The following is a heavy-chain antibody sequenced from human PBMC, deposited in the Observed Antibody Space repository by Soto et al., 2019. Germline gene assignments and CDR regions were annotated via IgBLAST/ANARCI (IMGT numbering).Heavy chain of an antibody. D-gene: IGHD1-7*01. Sequence: EVQLVESGGGLVQPGRSLRLSCAASGFTFDDYAMHWVRQAPGKGLEWVSGISWNSGSIGYADSVKGRFTISRDNAKNSLYLQMNSLRAEDTALYYCAKFQLEDWNYSTYFDYWGQGTLVTVSS. V-gene: IGHV3-9*01. CDR1: GFTFDDYA. CDR3: AKFQLEDWNYSTYFDY. J-gene: IGHJ4*02. CDR2: ISWNSGSI.